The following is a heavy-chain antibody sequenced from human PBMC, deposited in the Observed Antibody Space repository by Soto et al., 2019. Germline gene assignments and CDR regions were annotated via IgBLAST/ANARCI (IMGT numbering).Heavy chain of an antibody. Sequence: SETLSLTCAVSGYPISGGYSWVWIRQPPGKGLEWIGSFHHSGNTYYNPSLRSRVTISVDRSKNQFSLKLTSVTAADTGVYYCARDGGSYYFYYWGQGTLVTVSS. CDR3: ARDGGSYYFYY. V-gene: IGHV4-38-2*02. J-gene: IGHJ4*02. CDR2: FHHSGNT. D-gene: IGHD1-26*01. CDR1: GYPISGGYS.